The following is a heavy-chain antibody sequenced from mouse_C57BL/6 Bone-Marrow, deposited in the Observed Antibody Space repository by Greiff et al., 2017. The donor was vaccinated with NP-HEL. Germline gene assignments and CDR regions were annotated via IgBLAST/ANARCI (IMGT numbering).Heavy chain of an antibody. V-gene: IGHV14-3*01. CDR1: GFNTKNTY. CDR3: ARCELGRGYFDY. Sequence: VQLQQSVAELVRPGASVKLSCTASGFNTKNTYMHWVKQRPEQGLEWIGRIDPANGNTKYAPKFKGKATLTADKSSSTAYLQFSSLTSEDSAIYYCARCELGRGYFDYWGQGTTLTVSS. CDR2: IDPANGNT. D-gene: IGHD4-1*01. J-gene: IGHJ2*01.